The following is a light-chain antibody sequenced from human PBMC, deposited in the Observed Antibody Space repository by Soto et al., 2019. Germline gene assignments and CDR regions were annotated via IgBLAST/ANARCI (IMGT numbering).Light chain of an antibody. Sequence: EIVLTQSPATLSLSPGQRATLSCRASQSVSTYLAWYQQKPGQAPRLLIYDASTWATGIPARFSGSGSGTDFTLTISSLEPEDFAVYYCQQRSNWPPTWTFGQGTKVEIK. CDR1: QSVSTY. J-gene: IGKJ1*01. CDR3: QQRSNWPPTWT. V-gene: IGKV3-11*01. CDR2: DAS.